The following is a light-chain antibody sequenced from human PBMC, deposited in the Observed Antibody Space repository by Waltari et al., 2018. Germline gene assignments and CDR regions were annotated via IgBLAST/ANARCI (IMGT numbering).Light chain of an antibody. CDR1: SSDVGGYNY. CDR3: CSFTSRSTWV. V-gene: IGLV2-14*01. CDR2: DVR. Sequence: QSALTQPASVSGSPGQSITISCTGTSSDVGGYNYVSWYQQHPGKVPNLSIFDVRNRPSGVSTRFSGSKSGNTASLTISGLQAEDESDYYCCSFTSRSTWVFGGGTKLTVL. J-gene: IGLJ3*02.